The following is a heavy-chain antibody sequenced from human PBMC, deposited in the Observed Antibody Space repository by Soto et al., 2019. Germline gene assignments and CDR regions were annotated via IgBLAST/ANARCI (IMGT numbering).Heavy chain of an antibody. CDR1: GFTFSNAW. CDR2: IKSKNDGGTT. Sequence: GGSLRLSCAASGFTFSNAWMSWVRQAPGKGLEWIGRIKSKNDGGTTDYAAPVKGRFTISRDDSKNTLYLQMNSLKTEDTAVYYCTTDYPFRAAAALYGMDVWGQGST. CDR3: TTDYPFRAAAALYGMDV. V-gene: IGHV3-15*01. D-gene: IGHD6-13*01. J-gene: IGHJ6*02.